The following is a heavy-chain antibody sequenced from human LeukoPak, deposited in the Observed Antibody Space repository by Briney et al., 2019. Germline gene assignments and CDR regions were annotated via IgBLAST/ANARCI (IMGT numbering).Heavy chain of an antibody. V-gene: IGHV4-4*07. CDR2: IYTSGST. Sequence: SETLSLTCTVSGGSISSYYWSWIRQPAGKGLEWIGRIYTSGSTNYNPSIKSRVTMSVDTSKNQFSLKLSSVTAADTAVYYCARVMYSSGWCDYWGQGTLVTVSS. CDR1: GGSISSYY. D-gene: IGHD6-19*01. CDR3: ARVMYSSGWCDY. J-gene: IGHJ4*02.